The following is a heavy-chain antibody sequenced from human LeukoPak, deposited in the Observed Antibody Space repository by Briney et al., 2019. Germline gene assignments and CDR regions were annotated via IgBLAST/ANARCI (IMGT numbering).Heavy chain of an antibody. Sequence: SETLSLSCTVSGGSISSYYWGWISQPPGKGLEWIGSIYYSGSTYYNPSLKSRVTISVDTSKDQFSLKLGSVTAADTAVYYCARHVSLKVDWGQGTLVTVSS. CDR2: IYYSGST. CDR3: ARHVSLKVD. CDR1: GGSISSYY. V-gene: IGHV4-39*01. D-gene: IGHD5/OR15-5a*01. J-gene: IGHJ4*02.